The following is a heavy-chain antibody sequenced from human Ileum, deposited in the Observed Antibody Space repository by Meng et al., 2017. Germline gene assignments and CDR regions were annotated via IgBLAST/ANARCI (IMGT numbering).Heavy chain of an antibody. Sequence: EGEIVGVCVALVAPGGSPGLSWTAFGFTFTDLRMHWVRQGPGKGPVWVSRIEPDGSDPTYADSVKGRFSISRDNAKNTVYLQMNSLRAESSALYYCTNDRLNHWGQGALVTVSS. CDR3: TNDRLNH. V-gene: IGHV3-74*03. CDR1: GFTFTDLR. CDR2: IEPDGSDP. J-gene: IGHJ1*01. D-gene: IGHD1-1*01.